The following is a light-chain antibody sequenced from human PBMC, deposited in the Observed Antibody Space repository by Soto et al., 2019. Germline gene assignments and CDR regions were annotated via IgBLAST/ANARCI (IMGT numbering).Light chain of an antibody. CDR1: QGIASY. J-gene: IGKJ4*01. CDR3: LQLNTYPLT. Sequence: DTQMTQSPSFLSASVGDRVTITCRASQGIASYLAWYQQKPGKAPKLLIYATSTLQSGVPSRFSGSESGTEFTLTISSLQPEDFATYFCLQLNTYPLTFGGGTRVEI. V-gene: IGKV1-9*01. CDR2: ATS.